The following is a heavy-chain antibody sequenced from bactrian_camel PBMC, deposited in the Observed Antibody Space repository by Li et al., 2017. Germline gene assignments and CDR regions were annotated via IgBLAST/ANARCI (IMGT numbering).Heavy chain of an antibody. J-gene: IGHJ4*01. D-gene: IGHD6*01. CDR3: AEGCGSRGEHCYSLNY. V-gene: IGHV3S40*01. Sequence: DVQLWESGGGSALAGGSVKLSCAASGFTFSTYAMSWVRQVPGKGLEWVSVINSGGRTYYADSMRGRFTISQDSARNTVYLQMNNLQPEDTATYYRAEGCGSRGEHCYSLNYWGQGTQVTVS. CDR1: GFTFSTYA. CDR2: INSGGRT.